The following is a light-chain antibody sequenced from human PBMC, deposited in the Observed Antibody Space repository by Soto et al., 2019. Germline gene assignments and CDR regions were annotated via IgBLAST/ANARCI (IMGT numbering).Light chain of an antibody. CDR3: QQYNNWPEWT. CDR1: QSVSSN. J-gene: IGKJ1*01. CDR2: GAS. V-gene: IGKV3-15*01. Sequence: EIVMTQSPATLSVSPGERATLSCRVSQSVSSNLAWYQQKPGQAPRLLIYGASTRATGIPAKFSGSGSGTEFILTISSLQSEDFAVYYCQQYNNWPEWTFGQGTKVEIK.